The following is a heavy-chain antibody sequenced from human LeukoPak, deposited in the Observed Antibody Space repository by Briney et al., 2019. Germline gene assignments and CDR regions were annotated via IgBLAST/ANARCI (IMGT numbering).Heavy chain of an antibody. D-gene: IGHD2/OR15-2a*01. Sequence: GGSLRLSCAASGFTFSNYAMSWVRRAPGKGLEWVSGISGSDGTTYYADSVKGRFTISRDNSKNTLYLQMNGLRAEDTAVYYCAKDSAKKYDDYWGQGTLVTVSS. V-gene: IGHV3-23*01. J-gene: IGHJ4*02. CDR1: GFTFSNYA. CDR2: ISGSDGTT. CDR3: AKDSAKKYDDY.